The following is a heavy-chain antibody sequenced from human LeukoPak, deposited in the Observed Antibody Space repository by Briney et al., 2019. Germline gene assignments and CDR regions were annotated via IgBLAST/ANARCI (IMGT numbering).Heavy chain of an antibody. V-gene: IGHV1-18*01. CDR3: ARDHALWSNCFDY. Sequence: ASVQVSCKTSGYSFTDYGITWVRQAPGQGLEWMGRISARNGNTNFSQRLQGRVTMTTDTSTSTAYMELRGLTSDDTAVYYCARDHALWSNCFDYWGQGTLVTVSS. CDR1: GYSFTDYG. D-gene: IGHD2-21*01. CDR2: ISARNGNT. J-gene: IGHJ4*02.